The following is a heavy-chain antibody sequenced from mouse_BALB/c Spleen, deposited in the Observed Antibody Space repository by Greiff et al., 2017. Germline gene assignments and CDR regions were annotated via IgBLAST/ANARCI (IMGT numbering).Heavy chain of an antibody. CDR2: ISSGGST. D-gene: IGHD2-14*01. Sequence: EVKLVESGGGLVKPGGSLKLSCAASGFTFSSYAMSWVRQTPEKRLEWVASISSGGSTYYPDSVKGRFTISRDNARNILYLQMSSLRSEDTAMYYCARGYYRYDGYAMDYWGQGTSVTVSS. V-gene: IGHV5-6-5*01. CDR3: ARGYYRYDGYAMDY. CDR1: GFTFSSYA. J-gene: IGHJ4*01.